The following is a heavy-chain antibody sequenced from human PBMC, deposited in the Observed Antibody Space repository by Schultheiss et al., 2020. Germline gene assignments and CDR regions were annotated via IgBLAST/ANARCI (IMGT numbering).Heavy chain of an antibody. CDR3: ARNLYYYDSSGYGFDY. D-gene: IGHD3-22*01. V-gene: IGHV3-21*01. CDR2: ISSSSSYI. Sequence: GASLKISCAASGFTFSSYSMNWVRQAPGKGLEWVSSISSSSSYIYYADSVKGRFTISRDNAKNSLYLQMNSLRAEDTAVYYCARNLYYYDSSGYGFDYWGQGTLVTVSS. CDR1: GFTFSSYS. J-gene: IGHJ4*02.